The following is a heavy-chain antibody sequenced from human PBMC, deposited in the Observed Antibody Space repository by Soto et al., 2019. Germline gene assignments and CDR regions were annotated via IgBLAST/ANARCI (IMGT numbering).Heavy chain of an antibody. Sequence: EVQLVESGGGQVNPGGSLRLSCAASGFDFSRYSINWVRQAPGKGLEWVSSISSTSTYIYYADSVKGRFTISRDNARNSLYLQMNSLRAEDTAVYYCARGSAWSPDYWGQGTLVTVSS. D-gene: IGHD6-19*01. CDR2: ISSTSTYI. J-gene: IGHJ4*02. CDR3: ARGSAWSPDY. V-gene: IGHV3-21*01. CDR1: GFDFSRYS.